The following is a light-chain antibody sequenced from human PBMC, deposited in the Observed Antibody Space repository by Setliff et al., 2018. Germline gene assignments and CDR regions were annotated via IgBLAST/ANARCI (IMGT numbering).Light chain of an antibody. V-gene: IGLV2-14*03. CDR1: SSDVGGYNF. CDR3: LSYTSETTHAL. CDR2: EGT. Sequence: QSVLTQPAAVSGSPGQSITISCSGTSSDVGGYNFVSWYQQRPGKAPKLLIHEGTKRPSGVSDRCSGSKSGNTASLTISGLQAEDEADYYCLSYTSETTHALFGGGTKVTVL. J-gene: IGLJ2*01.